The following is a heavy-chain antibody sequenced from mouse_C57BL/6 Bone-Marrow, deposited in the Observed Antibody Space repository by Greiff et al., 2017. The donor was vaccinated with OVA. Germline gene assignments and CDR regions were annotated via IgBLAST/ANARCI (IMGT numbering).Heavy chain of an antibody. J-gene: IGHJ4*01. V-gene: IGHV1-15*01. CDR1: GYTFTDYE. Sequence: QVQLKESGAELVRPGASVTLSCKASGYTFTDYEMHWVKQPPVHGLEWIGAIDPETGGTAYNQKFKGKAILTADKSSSTAYMELRSLTSEDTAVYYCTRGYSNYYAMDYWGQGTSVTGSS. CDR3: TRGYSNYYAMDY. D-gene: IGHD2-5*01. CDR2: IDPETGGT.